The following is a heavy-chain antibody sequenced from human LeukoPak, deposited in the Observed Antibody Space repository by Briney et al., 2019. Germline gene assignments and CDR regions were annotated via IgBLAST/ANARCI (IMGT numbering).Heavy chain of an antibody. CDR1: GGSISSGDYY. D-gene: IGHD3-16*02. CDR3: ARSFRFYYYGMDV. CDR2: IYYSGST. Sequence: SQTLSLTCTVSGGSISSGDYYWSWIRQPPGKGLEWIGYIYYSGSTNYNPSLKSRVTISVDTSKNQFSLKLSSVTAADTAVYYCARSFRFYYYGMDVWGQGTTVTVSS. J-gene: IGHJ6*02. V-gene: IGHV4-30-4*01.